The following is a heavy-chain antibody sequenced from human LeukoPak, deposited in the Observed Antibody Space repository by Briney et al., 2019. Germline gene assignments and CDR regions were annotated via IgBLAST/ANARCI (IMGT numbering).Heavy chain of an antibody. CDR3: ARPLSSDYYDSSGYYYLVGAFDM. V-gene: IGHV4-39*01. CDR2: IYYSGST. Sequence: SETLSLTCTVSGGSISSSSYYWGWIRQPPGKGLEWIGSIYYSGSTYYNPSLKSRVTISVDTSKNLFSLKLNSVTAADTALYYCARPLSSDYYDSSGYYYLVGAFDMWGQGTMVTVSS. D-gene: IGHD3-22*01. CDR1: GGSISSSSYY. J-gene: IGHJ3*02.